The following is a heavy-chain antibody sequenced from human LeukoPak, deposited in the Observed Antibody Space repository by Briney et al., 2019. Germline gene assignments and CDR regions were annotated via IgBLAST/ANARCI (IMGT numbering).Heavy chain of an antibody. CDR2: ISGSGGST. D-gene: IGHD3-10*01. CDR1: GFTFSSYA. V-gene: IGHV3-23*01. CDR3: AKNRRAPMATYYFDY. J-gene: IGHJ4*02. Sequence: GGSLRLSCAASGFTFSSYAMSWVRQAPGKGLEWVSAISGSGGSTYYADSAKGRFTISRDNSKNTLYLQMNSLRAEDTAVYYCAKNRRAPMATYYFDYWGQGTLVTVSS.